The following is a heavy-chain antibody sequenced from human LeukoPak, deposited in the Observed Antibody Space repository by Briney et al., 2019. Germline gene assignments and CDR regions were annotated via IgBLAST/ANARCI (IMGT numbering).Heavy chain of an antibody. CDR3: AREVIDGSYPYHFDY. V-gene: IGHV4-30-2*01. CDR2: IYHSGST. CDR1: GGSISSGGYS. D-gene: IGHD1-26*01. Sequence: SQTLSLTCAVSGGSISSGGYSWSWIRQPPGKGLEWIGYIYHSGSTYYNPSLKSRVTISVDRSKNQFSLKLSSVTAADTAVYYCAREVIDGSYPYHFDYWGQGTLVTVSS. J-gene: IGHJ4*02.